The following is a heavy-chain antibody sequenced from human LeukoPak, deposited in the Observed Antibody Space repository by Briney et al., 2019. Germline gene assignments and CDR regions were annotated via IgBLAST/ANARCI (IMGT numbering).Heavy chain of an antibody. V-gene: IGHV4-30-4*08. J-gene: IGHJ4*02. Sequence: SETLSLTCTVSGGSISSGDYYWSWIHQPPGKGLEWIGYIYYSGSTYYNPSLKSRVTISVDTSKNQFSLKLSSVTAADTAVYYCAREVAYSSSWYPFDYWGQGTLVTVSS. CDR3: AREVAYSSSWYPFDY. CDR2: IYYSGST. D-gene: IGHD6-13*01. CDR1: GGSISSGDYY.